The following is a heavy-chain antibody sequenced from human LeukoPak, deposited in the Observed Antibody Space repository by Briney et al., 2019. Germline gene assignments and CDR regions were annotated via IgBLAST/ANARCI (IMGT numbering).Heavy chain of an antibody. Sequence: GESLKISFKGSGYSFTSYWIGWVRQMPGEGLEWMGIIYPGDSDTIYSPSFQGQVTISADKSISTAYLQWSSLKASDTAMYYCARNIAAAAISDYWGQGTLVTVSS. J-gene: IGHJ4*02. CDR1: GYSFTSYW. D-gene: IGHD6-13*01. CDR2: IYPGDSDT. CDR3: ARNIAAAAISDY. V-gene: IGHV5-51*01.